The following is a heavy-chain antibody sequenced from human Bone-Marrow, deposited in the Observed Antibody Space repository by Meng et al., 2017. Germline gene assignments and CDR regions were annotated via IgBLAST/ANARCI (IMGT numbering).Heavy chain of an antibody. V-gene: IGHV4-59*01. CDR3: ARDMIVVVPAAYYYYYGMDV. CDR1: GGSISSYY. D-gene: IGHD2-2*01. CDR2: IYYSGST. J-gene: IGHJ6*02. Sequence: SETLSLTCTVSGGSISSYYWSWIRQPPGKGLEWIGYIYYSGSTNYNPSLKSRVTISVDTSKNQFSLKLSSVTAADTAVYYCARDMIVVVPAAYYYYYGMDVWGQGTTVTVSS.